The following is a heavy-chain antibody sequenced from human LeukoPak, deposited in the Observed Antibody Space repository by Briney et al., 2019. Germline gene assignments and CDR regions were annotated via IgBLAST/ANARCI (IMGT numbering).Heavy chain of an antibody. CDR1: GDYITTTNYY. V-gene: IGHV4-39*01. Sequence: PSETLSLTCNVSGDYITTTNYYWAWIRQPPGKGLEWIASVFYSGTTYYNPFLKSRVTISMDTSRKQISLRLTSVTATDTAIYYCARRSRLYRHETTGYHDSWGQGTLVTVSS. CDR3: ARRSRLYRHETTGYHDS. CDR2: VFYSGTT. J-gene: IGHJ4*02. D-gene: IGHD3-9*01.